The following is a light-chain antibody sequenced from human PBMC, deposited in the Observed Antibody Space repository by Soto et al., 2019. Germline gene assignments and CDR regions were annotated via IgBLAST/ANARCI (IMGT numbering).Light chain of an antibody. Sequence: QPVLTQPPSSSGTPGQRVTISCSGSSSNIGRNTVNWYQQLPGTAPKLLIFSNNQPPSGVPDRFSGSKSGTSAYLAISGLQSEDEADYYWASWDDRLNVVVFGGGPKVTVL. J-gene: IGLJ2*01. CDR1: SSNIGRNT. CDR3: ASWDDRLNVVV. CDR2: SNN. V-gene: IGLV1-44*01.